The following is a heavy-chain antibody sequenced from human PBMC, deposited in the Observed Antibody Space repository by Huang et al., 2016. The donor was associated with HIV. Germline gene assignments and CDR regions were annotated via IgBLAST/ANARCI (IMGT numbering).Heavy chain of an antibody. J-gene: IGHJ4*02. D-gene: IGHD3-10*01. V-gene: IGHV3-74*01. Sequence: EVQLVESGGGLVQPGGSLRLSCAASGFTFSSYWMHWVRQVPGKGLRWVSHIKSDGSSTSYADSVKGRFTISRDNAKNTLYLQMNSLRAEDTAVYYCARGSRQGKYYYGSGTAYWGQGTLVTVSS. CDR1: GFTFSSYW. CDR2: IKSDGSST. CDR3: ARGSRQGKYYYGSGTAY.